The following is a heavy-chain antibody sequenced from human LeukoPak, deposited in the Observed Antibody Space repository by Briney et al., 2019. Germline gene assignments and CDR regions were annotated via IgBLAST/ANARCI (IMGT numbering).Heavy chain of an antibody. CDR2: FNWNGYIT. D-gene: IGHD3-10*01. J-gene: IGHJ4*02. Sequence: HGGSLRLSCAASGFSTDNYDMSWVRQGPGKGLEWVSGFNWNGYITYYADSVKGRTTISRDDAKNSLYLQMNSLRAEDTALYYCARDGGAYYGVDYWGQGTLVTVSS. CDR3: ARDGGAYYGVDY. CDR1: GFSTDNYD. V-gene: IGHV3-20*04.